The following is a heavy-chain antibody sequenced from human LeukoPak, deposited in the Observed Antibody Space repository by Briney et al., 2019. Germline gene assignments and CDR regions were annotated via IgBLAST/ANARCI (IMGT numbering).Heavy chain of an antibody. V-gene: IGHV4-39*01. Sequence: SETLSLTCTVSGGSISSSSYYWGWIRQPPGKGLEWIGSIYYSGSTYYNPSLKSRVTISVDTSKNQFSLKLGSVTAADTAVYYCATNTIFGVSWFDPWGQGTLVTVSS. CDR2: IYYSGST. J-gene: IGHJ5*02. D-gene: IGHD3-3*01. CDR1: GGSISSSSYY. CDR3: ATNTIFGVSWFDP.